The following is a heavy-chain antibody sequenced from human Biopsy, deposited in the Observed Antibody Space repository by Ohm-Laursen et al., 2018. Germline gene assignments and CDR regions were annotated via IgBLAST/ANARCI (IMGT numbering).Heavy chain of an antibody. CDR3: ARGSSYGYDFDY. CDR1: GDSINNYY. J-gene: IGHJ4*02. V-gene: IGHV4-59*07. Sequence: SDTLSLTCTVSGDSINNYYWSWIRQPPGKGLEWIGNIYYSGSTNFNPSLKSRVTISVDTSKNQFSLKLSSVTAADTAVYFCARGSSYGYDFDYWGQGTLVAVSS. D-gene: IGHD5-18*01. CDR2: IYYSGST.